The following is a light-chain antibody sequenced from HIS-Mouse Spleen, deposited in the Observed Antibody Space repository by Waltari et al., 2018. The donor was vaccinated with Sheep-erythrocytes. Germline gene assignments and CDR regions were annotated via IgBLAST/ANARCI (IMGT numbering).Light chain of an antibody. J-gene: IGLJ3*02. V-gene: IGLV3-10*01. Sequence: SYELTQPPSVSVSPGQTARITCSGDALPKKYAYWYQQKSGQAPVLVIYEDSKRPSGIPGGFSGSSAGTMATLTISGAKVGDDADYYCYSTDSSGNHWVFGGGTKLTVL. CDR1: ALPKKY. CDR3: YSTDSSGNHWV. CDR2: EDS.